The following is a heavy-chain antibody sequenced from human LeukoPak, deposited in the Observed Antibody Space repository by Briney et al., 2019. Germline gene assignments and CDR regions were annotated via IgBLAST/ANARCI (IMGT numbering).Heavy chain of an antibody. Sequence: GGSLRLSCTASGFTFGDYAMSWVRQAPGKGLEWVGFIRSKAYGGTTEYAASVKGRFTISRDDSKSIAYLQMNSLKTEDTAVYYCTRDRGAHYDFWSGFTLYHYYYGMDVWGQGTTVTVSS. CDR1: GFTFGDYA. CDR2: IRSKAYGGTT. CDR3: TRDRGAHYDFWSGFTLYHYYYGMDV. V-gene: IGHV3-49*04. D-gene: IGHD3-3*01. J-gene: IGHJ6*02.